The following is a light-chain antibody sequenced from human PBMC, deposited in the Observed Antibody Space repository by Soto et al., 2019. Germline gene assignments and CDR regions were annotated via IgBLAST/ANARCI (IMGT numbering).Light chain of an antibody. J-gene: IGKJ1*01. CDR1: QSISLW. Sequence: DIHMTQSPSTLSASVGDRVTVTCRASQSISLWLARCQQKTGKAPNLVIYKTSSLETGVPSRYSGSVSGREFTLTISSLQPDDFATYYCQHYNDYSWTFGQGTKVEVK. CDR2: KTS. CDR3: QHYNDYSWT. V-gene: IGKV1-5*03.